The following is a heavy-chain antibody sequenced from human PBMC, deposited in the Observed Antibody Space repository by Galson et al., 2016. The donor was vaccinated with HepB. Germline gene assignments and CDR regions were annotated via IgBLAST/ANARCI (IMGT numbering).Heavy chain of an antibody. CDR1: GGFIRSYY. V-gene: IGHV4-59*01. J-gene: IGHJ5*02. CDR2: IYYSGSA. CDR3: ARGASSSSYGSRWFDP. Sequence: SETLSLTCTVSGGFIRSYYRSWIRQPPGKGLEWIGYIYYSGSANYNPSLMSRVTISVDSSKNQFSLKLSSVTAADTAVYFCARGASSSSYGSRWFDPWGQGILVTVSS. D-gene: IGHD6-6*01.